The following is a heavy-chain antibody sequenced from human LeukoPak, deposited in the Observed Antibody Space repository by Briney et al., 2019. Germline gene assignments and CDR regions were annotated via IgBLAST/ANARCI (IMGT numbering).Heavy chain of an antibody. V-gene: IGHV3-15*01. CDR3: TTDVYFRGVPGGSAY. J-gene: IGHJ4*02. Sequence: PGRSLRLSCAASGFTFSNAWMIWVRQAPGKGLEWVGRIKSKTDGGTTDYAAPVKGRFTISRDDSKNTLYLQVNSLRTEDTAVYYCTTDVYFRGVPGGSAYWGQGTLVTVSS. CDR1: GFTFSNAW. CDR2: IKSKTDGGTT. D-gene: IGHD3-10*01.